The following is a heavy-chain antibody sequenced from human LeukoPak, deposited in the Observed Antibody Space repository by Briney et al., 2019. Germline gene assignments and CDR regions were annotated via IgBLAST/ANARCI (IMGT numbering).Heavy chain of an antibody. Sequence: GGSLRLSCAASGFTFRNYAMSWVRQAPGKGLEWVSAISASGGTPYYADSVKGRFTISRDNSQNTLYLQMNSLRAEDAAVYYCAKRHIAALGGDAFDAWGQGTMVTVSS. V-gene: IGHV3-23*01. CDR3: AKRHIAALGGDAFDA. CDR1: GFTFRNYA. CDR2: ISASGGTP. D-gene: IGHD5-12*01. J-gene: IGHJ3*01.